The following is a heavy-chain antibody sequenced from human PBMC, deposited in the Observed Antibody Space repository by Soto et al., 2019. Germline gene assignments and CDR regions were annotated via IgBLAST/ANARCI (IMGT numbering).Heavy chain of an antibody. V-gene: IGHV3-23*01. CDR1: AFTFDSYD. CDR2: ISASGCNT. D-gene: IGHD3-10*01. CDR3: AKSGSHSYFDY. J-gene: IGHJ4*02. Sequence: GGSLRLSSASSAFTFDSYDMSCFRQAPGKGLEWVSSISASGCNTYYADSVKGRFTISRGNSKNTLYLQMNSLRAEDTAVYYCAKSGSHSYFDYWGQGSLVTVSS.